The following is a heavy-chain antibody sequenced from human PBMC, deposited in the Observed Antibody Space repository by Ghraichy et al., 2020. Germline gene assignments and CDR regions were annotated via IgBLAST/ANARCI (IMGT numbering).Heavy chain of an antibody. Sequence: SQTLSLTCTVSGCSISGYYWSWIRQPPGKGLEWIGYIYYSGSTSYNPSLARRVIISIDTSKKQFSLKVTSVTAADTAVYYCARVSYASVRWWLDPWGQGTLVTVSS. J-gene: IGHJ5*02. V-gene: IGHV4-59*08. CDR2: IYYSGST. D-gene: IGHD3-10*01. CDR3: ARVSYASVRWWLDP. CDR1: GCSISGYY.